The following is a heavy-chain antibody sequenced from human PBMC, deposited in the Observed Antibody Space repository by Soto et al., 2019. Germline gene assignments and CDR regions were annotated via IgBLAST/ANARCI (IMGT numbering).Heavy chain of an antibody. CDR1: GGSISSSHW. CDR2: IYHSGST. J-gene: IGHJ6*02. D-gene: IGHD1-26*01. Sequence: PSETLSLSCAVSGGSISSSHWWSWVRQPPGKGLEWIGEIYHSGSTNYNPSLKSRVTISVDKSKNQFSLKLSSVTAADTVVYYCARVSGSYHYRIDVWGQWSTVT. CDR3: ARVSGSYHYRIDV. V-gene: IGHV4-4*02.